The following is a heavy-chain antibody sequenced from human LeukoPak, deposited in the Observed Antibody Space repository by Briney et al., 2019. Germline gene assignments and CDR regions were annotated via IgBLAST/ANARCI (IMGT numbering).Heavy chain of an antibody. CDR1: GGSFSGYY. CDR3: ARESEGSITRAFDI. V-gene: IGHV4-59*01. D-gene: IGHD3-3*01. Sequence: SSETLSLTCAVYGGSFSGYYWSWIRQPPGKGLEWIGYIYYSGSTNYNPSLKSRVTISVDTSKNQFSLKLSSVTAADTAVYYCARESEGSITRAFDIWGQGTMVTVSS. J-gene: IGHJ3*02. CDR2: IYYSGST.